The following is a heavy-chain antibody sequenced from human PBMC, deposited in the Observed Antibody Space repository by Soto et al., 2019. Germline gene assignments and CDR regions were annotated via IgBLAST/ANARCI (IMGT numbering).Heavy chain of an antibody. D-gene: IGHD3-10*01. V-gene: IGHV6-1*01. CDR3: ARASYGSGSYYFDY. CDR1: GDSVSSSSAA. Sequence: PSQTLSLTCGISGDSVSSSSAAWNWVRQSPSRGLEWLGRTYYRSQWFNDYAVSVNSRITINPDTSKNQFSLQLTPVTPEDMAVYYCARASYGSGSYYFDYWGQGTLVTVSS. CDR2: TYYRSQWFN. J-gene: IGHJ4*02.